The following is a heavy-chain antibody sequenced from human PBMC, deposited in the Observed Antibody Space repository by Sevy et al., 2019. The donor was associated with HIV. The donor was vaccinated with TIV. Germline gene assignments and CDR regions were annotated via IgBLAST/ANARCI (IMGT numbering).Heavy chain of an antibody. V-gene: IGHV3-11*06. CDR1: RFTFSDYY. D-gene: IGHD4-17*01. CDR2: ISAGSTYT. J-gene: IGHJ4*02. CDR3: ARDRRNYGGQYFDY. Sequence: GGSLRLSCAASRFTFSDYYMSWIRQAPGKGLEWISYISAGSTYTNYADSVKGRFTISRDNAKNSLYLQMNSLRGEDTAVYYCARDRRNYGGQYFDYWGQGTLVTVSS.